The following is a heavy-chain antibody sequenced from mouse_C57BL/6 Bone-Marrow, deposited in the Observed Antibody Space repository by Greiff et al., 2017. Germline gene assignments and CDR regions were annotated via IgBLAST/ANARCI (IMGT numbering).Heavy chain of an antibody. J-gene: IGHJ2*01. CDR2: ISSGGSYT. V-gene: IGHV5-6*01. Sequence: EVQLVESGGDLVKPGGSLKLSCAASGFTFSSYGMSWVRPTPDKRLEWVATISSGGSYTYYPDSVKGRFTISRDNAKNTLYLQVSRLRSEDTAMYNCARHGATGTGPYFDDWGQGTTLTVSS. CDR3: ARHGATGTGPYFDD. CDR1: GFTFSSYG. D-gene: IGHD4-1*02.